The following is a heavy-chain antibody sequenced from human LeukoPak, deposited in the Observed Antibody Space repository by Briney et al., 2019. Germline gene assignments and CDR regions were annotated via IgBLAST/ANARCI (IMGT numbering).Heavy chain of an antibody. CDR3: ARGGKYCSSTSCYVY. Sequence: SETLSLTCTVSGGSISSYYWSWIRQPPGKGLELSGYIYYRGTTNYNPSLKSRVTISVDTSKNQFSLKLSSVTAADTAVYYCARGGKYCSSTSCYVYWGQGALVTVSS. CDR2: IYYRGTT. CDR1: GGSISSYY. V-gene: IGHV4-59*08. D-gene: IGHD2-2*01. J-gene: IGHJ4*02.